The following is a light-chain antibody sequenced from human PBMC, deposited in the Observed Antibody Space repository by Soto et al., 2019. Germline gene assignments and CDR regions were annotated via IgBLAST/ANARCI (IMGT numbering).Light chain of an antibody. CDR1: QSVSSSY. Sequence: EIVLTQSPGTLSLSPGERATLSCRASQSVSSSYLAWYQQKPGQAPRLLMYGASSRATGIPDRFSGSGSGTDFTLTIGRLEPEDFAVYYCQQYGSSPTFGQGTKVEIK. J-gene: IGKJ1*01. CDR2: GAS. V-gene: IGKV3-20*01. CDR3: QQYGSSPT.